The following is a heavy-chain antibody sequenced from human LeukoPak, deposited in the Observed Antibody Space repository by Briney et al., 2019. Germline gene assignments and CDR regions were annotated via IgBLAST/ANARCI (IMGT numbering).Heavy chain of an antibody. CDR2: IHHGGTT. CDR3: ARLGSSSWYYFDY. Sequence: SGTLSLTCAVSGGSITSGNWWTWVRQSPGKGLEWIGEIHHGGTTNYNPSLKSRVTISVDTSKNQFSLKLSSVTAADTAVYYCARLGSSSWYYFDYWGQGTLVTVSS. V-gene: IGHV4-4*02. CDR1: GGSITSGNW. D-gene: IGHD6-13*01. J-gene: IGHJ4*02.